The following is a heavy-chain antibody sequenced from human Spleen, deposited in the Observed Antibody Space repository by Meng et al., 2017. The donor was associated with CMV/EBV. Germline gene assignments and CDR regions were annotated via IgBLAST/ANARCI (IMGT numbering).Heavy chain of an antibody. V-gene: IGHV4-31*02. Sequence: MSSVGYYWSWIRQYPGQGLEWIGYIYYRGTTYYNPSLKSRGTISGDTSKNQFSLKLTSVTAADTAVYYCARGVFCSSTTCYRPGGFDSWGQGTLVTVSS. D-gene: IGHD2-2*01. J-gene: IGHJ4*02. CDR1: MSSVGYY. CDR2: IYYRGTT. CDR3: ARGVFCSSTTCYRPGGFDS.